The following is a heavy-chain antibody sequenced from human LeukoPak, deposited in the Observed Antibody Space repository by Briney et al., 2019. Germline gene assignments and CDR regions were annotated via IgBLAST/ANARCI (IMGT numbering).Heavy chain of an antibody. V-gene: IGHV3-33*01. CDR1: GFTFSTYG. D-gene: IGHD4-17*01. Sequence: QSGGSLRLSCAASGFTFSTYGMHWVRQAPGKGLEWVAVIWHDGSQKYCADSVKGRFTISRDNSKNTLYLQMDSLRAEDTAVYYCARDRYYGDHTQVDYWGQGTLVTVSS. CDR2: IWHDGSQK. CDR3: ARDRYYGDHTQVDY. J-gene: IGHJ4*02.